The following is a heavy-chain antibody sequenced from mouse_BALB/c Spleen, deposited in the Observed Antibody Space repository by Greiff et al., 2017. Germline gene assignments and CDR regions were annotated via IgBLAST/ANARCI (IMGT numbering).Heavy chain of an antibody. CDR2: ISDGGSYT. D-gene: IGHD2-5*01. CDR1: GFTFSDYY. Sequence: EVQRVESGGGLVKPGGSLKLSCAASGFTFSDYYMYWVRQTPEKRLEWVATISDGGSYTYYPDSVKGRFTISRDNAKNNLYLQMSSLKSEDTALYYCARDRGGLSNYVFAYWGQGTLVTVSA. V-gene: IGHV5-4*02. J-gene: IGHJ3*01. CDR3: ARDRGGLSNYVFAY.